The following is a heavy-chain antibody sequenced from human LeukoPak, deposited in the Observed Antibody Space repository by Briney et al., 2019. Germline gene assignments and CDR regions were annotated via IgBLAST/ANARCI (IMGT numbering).Heavy chain of an antibody. CDR3: SKQYDWFDP. CDR1: GGSFSGYY. CDR2: IYYSGST. D-gene: IGHD6-19*01. J-gene: IGHJ5*02. V-gene: IGHV4-34*01. Sequence: PSETLSLTCAVYGGSFSGYYWSWIRQPPGKGLEWIGSIYYSGSTYYNPSLKSRVTISVDTSKNQFSLKLSSVTAADTAVYYCSKQYDWFDPWGQGTLVTVSS.